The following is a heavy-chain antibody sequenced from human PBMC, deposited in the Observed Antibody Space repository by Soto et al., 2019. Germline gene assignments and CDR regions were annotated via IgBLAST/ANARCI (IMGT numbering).Heavy chain of an antibody. CDR2: MPHGEST. D-gene: IGHD6-19*01. J-gene: IGHJ4*02. CDR3: ASGFGWYAVDS. CDR1: GVSIDSSYW. Sequence: QVQLQESGPALVKPSGTPSLKPSGTLSLTCDVSGVSIDSSYWRGWVRQPPGRDLEWLADMPHGESTDYNPFLRRQGSLLVAKSKNQFSLSLCFVTAAGTATYFFASGFGWYAVDSWGQGILVTFSS. V-gene: IGHV4-4*02.